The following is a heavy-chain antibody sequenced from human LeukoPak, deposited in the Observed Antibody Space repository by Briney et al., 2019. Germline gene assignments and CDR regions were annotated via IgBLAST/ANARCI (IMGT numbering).Heavy chain of an antibody. Sequence: GASVKVSCKASGYTFTGYYMHWVRQAPGQGLEWMGWTNPNSGGTNYAQRFQGRVTMTRDTSISTAYMELSSLRSDDTAVYYCARGGWSTSPLPYYFDYWGQGTLVTVSS. J-gene: IGHJ4*02. CDR2: TNPNSGGT. D-gene: IGHD2-2*01. V-gene: IGHV1-2*02. CDR3: ARGGWSTSPLPYYFDY. CDR1: GYTFTGYY.